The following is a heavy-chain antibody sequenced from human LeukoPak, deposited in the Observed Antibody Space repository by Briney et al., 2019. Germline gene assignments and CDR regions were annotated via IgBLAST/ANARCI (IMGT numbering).Heavy chain of an antibody. CDR2: ISSSSSYI. J-gene: IGHJ4*02. V-gene: IGHV3-21*01. Sequence: GGSLRLSCAASGFTFSSYSMNWVRQAPGKGLEWVSSISSSSSYIYYADSVKGRFTISRDNAKNSLYLQMNSLRAEDTAVYYCARALSKYYYDSSGYYYSDYWGQGTLVTVSS. CDR1: GFTFSSYS. CDR3: ARALSKYYYDSSGYYYSDY. D-gene: IGHD3-22*01.